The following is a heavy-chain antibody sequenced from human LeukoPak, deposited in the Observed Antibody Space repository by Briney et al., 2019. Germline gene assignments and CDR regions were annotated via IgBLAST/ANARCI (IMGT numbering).Heavy chain of an antibody. CDR3: ARSRITMIVVVRNYYYYYGMDV. Sequence: SETLSLTCAVYGGSFSGYYWSWIRQPPGKGLEWIGEINHSGSTNYNPSLKSRVTISVDTSKNQFSLKLSSVTAADTAVYYCARSRITMIVVVRNYYYYYGMDVWGQGTTVTVSS. D-gene: IGHD3-22*01. CDR2: INHSGST. J-gene: IGHJ6*02. CDR1: GGSFSGYY. V-gene: IGHV4-34*01.